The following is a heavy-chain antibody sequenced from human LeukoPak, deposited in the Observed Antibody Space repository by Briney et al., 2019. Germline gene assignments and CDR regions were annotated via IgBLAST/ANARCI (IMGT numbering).Heavy chain of an antibody. CDR2: IYPGDSDT. Sequence: KFGESLKISCKGSGYSFTSYWIGWVRQMPGKGLEWMGIIYPGDSDTRYSPSFQGQVTISADKSVSTAYLQWSSLKASDTAMYYCARHVGYTGFLSGTWFDPWGQGTLVTVSS. V-gene: IGHV5-51*01. CDR1: GYSFTSYW. D-gene: IGHD5-12*01. J-gene: IGHJ5*02. CDR3: ARHVGYTGFLSGTWFDP.